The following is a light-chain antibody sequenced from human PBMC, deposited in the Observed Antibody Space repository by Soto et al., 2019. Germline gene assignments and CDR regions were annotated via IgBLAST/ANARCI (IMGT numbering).Light chain of an antibody. CDR2: GAS. V-gene: IGKV3-15*01. J-gene: IGKJ1*01. CDR1: QSVSTN. CDR3: QQYNNWPPT. Sequence: ETVMTQSPVTLSVSPGDRATLSCRASQSVSTNLAWYQQRPGQAPRLLIYGASTRATGIPARFSGSGSGTEFTLTISSLQYEDFAVYYCQQYNNWPPTFGQGTKVDIK.